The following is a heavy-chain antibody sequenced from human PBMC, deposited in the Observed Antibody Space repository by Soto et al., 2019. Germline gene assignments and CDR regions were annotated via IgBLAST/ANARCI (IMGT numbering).Heavy chain of an antibody. V-gene: IGHV4-39*01. CDR1: GGSISSSSYY. CDR3: ACIFSGGYGYGFYYYGMDV. Sequence: SETLSPTCTVSGGSISSSSYYWGWIRQPPGKGLEWIGSIYYSGSTYYNPSLKSRVTISVDTSKNQFSLKLSSVTAADTAVYYCACIFSGGYGYGFYYYGMDVWGQGTTVTVSS. D-gene: IGHD5-18*01. CDR2: IYYSGST. J-gene: IGHJ6*02.